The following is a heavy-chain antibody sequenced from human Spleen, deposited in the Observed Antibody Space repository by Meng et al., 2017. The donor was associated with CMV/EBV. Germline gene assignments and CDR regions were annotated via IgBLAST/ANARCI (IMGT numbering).Heavy chain of an antibody. CDR3: ASSPFNYYYGMDV. CDR2: IHYSGST. J-gene: IGHJ6*02. CDR1: GDSVNSGFYY. V-gene: IGHV4-61*01. Sequence: SETLSLTCSVSGDSVNSGFYYWNWIRQPPGKGLEWIGYIHYSGSTNYNPSLKSRVTISVDTSKNQFSLKLSSVTAADTAVYYCASSPFNYYYGMDVWGQGTTVTSP.